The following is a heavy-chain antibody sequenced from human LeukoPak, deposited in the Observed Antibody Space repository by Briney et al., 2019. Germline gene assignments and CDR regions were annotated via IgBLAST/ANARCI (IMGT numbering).Heavy chain of an antibody. D-gene: IGHD6-19*01. J-gene: IGHJ4*02. Sequence: SETLSLTCTVSGYSISSGFFWGWIRQPPGKGLEWIGSIYHSGSTYYNPSLKSRVTISVDTSKSQFSLKLSSVTAADTAVYYCARVGYSSSSEINTPANFDCWGQGTLVTVSS. CDR3: ARVGYSSSSEINTPANFDC. V-gene: IGHV4-38-2*02. CDR1: GYSISSGFF. CDR2: IYHSGST.